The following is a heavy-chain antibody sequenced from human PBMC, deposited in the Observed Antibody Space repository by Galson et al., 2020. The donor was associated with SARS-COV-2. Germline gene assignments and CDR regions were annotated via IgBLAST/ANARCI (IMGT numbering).Heavy chain of an antibody. CDR1: GHTLTELS. CDR3: ATWGVVVITYAFDI. Sequence: ASVKVSCKLSGHTLTELSMHWVRPAPGKGLEWLGSFNPQDGETIYAQKFQGRVTMTEDTSTETAYLELSSLRSDDTAVYYCATWGVVVITYAFDIWGQGTMVTVSS. J-gene: IGHJ3*02. V-gene: IGHV1-24*01. CDR2: FNPQDGET. D-gene: IGHD3-22*01.